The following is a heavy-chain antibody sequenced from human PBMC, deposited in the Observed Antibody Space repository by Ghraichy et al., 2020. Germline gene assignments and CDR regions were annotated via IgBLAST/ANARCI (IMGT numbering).Heavy chain of an antibody. D-gene: IGHD2-21*02. CDR2: IYYSGST. Sequence: SETLSLTCTVSGGSSSSYYWNWIRQPPWQGLEWIAYIYYSGSTNYNPSLKSRVTISADTSKNQFSLNLSSVTAADTAVYYCARGVVVTDTPLMLYFDLWGRGTLVTVSS. J-gene: IGHJ2*01. V-gene: IGHV4-59*01. CDR3: ARGVVVTDTPLMLYFDL. CDR1: GGSSSSYY.